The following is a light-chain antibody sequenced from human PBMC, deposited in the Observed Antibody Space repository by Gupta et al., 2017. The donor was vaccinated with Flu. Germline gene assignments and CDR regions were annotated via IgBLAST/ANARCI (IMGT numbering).Light chain of an antibody. CDR1: ESVSNSY. CDR2: GTS. V-gene: IGKV3-20*01. CDR3: QQYSSSPEAP. Sequence: VLTQSPATLSLSPGERATLSCRASESVSNSYFAWYQQKPGQAPRLLIYGTSSRATGTPDRFGGSGSGTDFTLTINRLEPEDFAVYYCQQYSSSPEAPFGGGTKVEIK. J-gene: IGKJ4*01.